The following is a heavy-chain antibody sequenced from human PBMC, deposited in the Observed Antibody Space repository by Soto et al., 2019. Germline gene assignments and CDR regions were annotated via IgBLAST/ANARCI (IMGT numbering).Heavy chain of an antibody. CDR2: ISHDGSHK. D-gene: IGHD1-26*01. J-gene: IGHJ1*01. CDR3: ATWEERYFQD. V-gene: IGHV3-30*04. CDR1: GFTFNSFT. Sequence: QVQLVESGGGVVQPGRSLRLSCAASGFTFNSFTMHWVRQAPGKGLEWVAVISHDGSHKYTADSVKGRFTISRDDPKNTLYLQMNSLRVEDTAIYCCATWEERYFQDWGQGTLVTVSS.